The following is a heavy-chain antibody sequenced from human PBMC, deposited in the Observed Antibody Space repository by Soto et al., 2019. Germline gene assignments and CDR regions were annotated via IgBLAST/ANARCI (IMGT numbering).Heavy chain of an antibody. Sequence: TLSLTCTVSGRSISSGDYYWSWIRQPPGKGLEWIGYIYYSGSTYYNPSLKSRVTISVDTSKNQFSLKLSSVTSADTAVYYCVRVVQLWAKGYYFDYWGQGTLVTVSS. CDR3: VRVVQLWAKGYYFDY. V-gene: IGHV4-30-4*01. D-gene: IGHD5-18*01. CDR1: GRSISSGDYY. CDR2: IYYSGST. J-gene: IGHJ4*02.